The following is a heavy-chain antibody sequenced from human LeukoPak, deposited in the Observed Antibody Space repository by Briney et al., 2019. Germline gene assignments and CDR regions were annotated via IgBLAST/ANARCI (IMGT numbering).Heavy chain of an antibody. CDR3: ARALTIFGVVPPGGY. CDR1: GFTFSSYG. Sequence: GGSLRLSCAASGFTFSSYGMHWVRQAPGKGLEWVAVIWYDGSNKYYADSVKGRLTISRDNSKNTLYLQMNSLRAEDTAVYYCARALTIFGVVPPGGYWGQGTLVTVSS. J-gene: IGHJ4*02. V-gene: IGHV3-33*01. CDR2: IWYDGSNK. D-gene: IGHD3-3*01.